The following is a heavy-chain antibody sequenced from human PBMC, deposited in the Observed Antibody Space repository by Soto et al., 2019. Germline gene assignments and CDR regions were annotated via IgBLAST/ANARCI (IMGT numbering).Heavy chain of an antibody. Sequence: PGESLKISCKASGYSFTSYWISWVRQMPGKGLEWMGRIDPSDSYIDYSPSFQGHVTVTVDKSTTTAYLQWSSLKASDKAVYYCARGGGYDSFDFWGQGIQVTVSS. CDR2: IDPSDSYI. CDR3: ARGGGYDSFDF. D-gene: IGHD2-15*01. J-gene: IGHJ4*02. CDR1: GYSFTSYW. V-gene: IGHV5-10-1*01.